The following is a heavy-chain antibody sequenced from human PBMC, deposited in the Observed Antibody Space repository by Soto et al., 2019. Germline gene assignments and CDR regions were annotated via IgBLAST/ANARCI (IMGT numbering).Heavy chain of an antibody. CDR3: ASRAPGTSVDY. Sequence: SETLCIACACSVGSFTCNNWSTCVRQPPVQGLGWNGEIYPTGSTNYNPSLKSRVTISLDKSENQFSLKVTSLTAADTAVYYCASRAPGTSVDYWGQGTLVTVSS. CDR2: IYPTGST. V-gene: IGHV4-4*02. J-gene: IGHJ4*02. D-gene: IGHD1-7*01. CDR1: VGSFTCNNW.